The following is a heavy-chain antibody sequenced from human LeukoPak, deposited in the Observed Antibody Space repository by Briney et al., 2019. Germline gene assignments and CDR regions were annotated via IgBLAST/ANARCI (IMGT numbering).Heavy chain of an antibody. CDR3: ARDRHYDSSGYYSGYFDY. Sequence: SETLSLTCTVSGGSISSYYWSWIRQPPGKGLEGIGYIYYSGSTNYNPSLKSRVTISVDTSKNQFSLKLSSVTAADTAVYYCARDRHYDSSGYYSGYFDYWGHGTLVTVSS. D-gene: IGHD3-22*01. V-gene: IGHV4-59*01. CDR2: IYYSGST. J-gene: IGHJ4*01. CDR1: GGSISSYY.